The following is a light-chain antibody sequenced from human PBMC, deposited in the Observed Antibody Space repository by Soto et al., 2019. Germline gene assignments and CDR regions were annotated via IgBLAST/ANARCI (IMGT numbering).Light chain of an antibody. Sequence: QSVLTQPASVSGSPGQSITISCTGTSSDVGGFTYVSWYQQHPGKAPKLMIYDVTHRPSGVSYRFSGSKSGNTASLTISGLLAEDEADYYCNSYTSSSTYVFGTGTKLTVL. CDR2: DVT. CDR3: NSYTSSSTYV. J-gene: IGLJ1*01. V-gene: IGLV2-14*03. CDR1: SSDVGGFTY.